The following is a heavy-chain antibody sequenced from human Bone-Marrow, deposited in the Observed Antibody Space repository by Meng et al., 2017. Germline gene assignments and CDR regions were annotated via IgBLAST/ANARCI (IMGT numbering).Heavy chain of an antibody. J-gene: IGHJ4*02. V-gene: IGHV3-21*01. CDR3: ARDLSRVRGARLSYTFDY. Sequence: GESLKISCAASGFTFSSYSMNWVRQAPGKGLEWVSSISSSSSYIYYADSVKGRFTISRDNAKNSLYLQMNSLRAEDTAVYYCARDLSRVRGARLSYTFDYWGQGTLVTVSS. CDR1: GFTFSSYS. D-gene: IGHD3-10*01. CDR2: ISSSSSYI.